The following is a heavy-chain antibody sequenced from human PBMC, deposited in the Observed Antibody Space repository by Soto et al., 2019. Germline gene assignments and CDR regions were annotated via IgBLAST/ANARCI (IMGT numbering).Heavy chain of an antibody. Sequence: EVQVVESGGGLVQPGGSLRLSCAASGFSFSDYWMAWVRQAPGKGLEWVANIDKGGGEKHYVDSVQGRFTISRDNDKNSLYLQMNRLRAEDTAVYYCARGGNGFDPWGQGTLVNVS. CDR1: GFSFSDYW. D-gene: IGHD1-1*01. J-gene: IGHJ5*02. CDR3: ARGGNGFDP. V-gene: IGHV3-7*05. CDR2: IDKGGGEK.